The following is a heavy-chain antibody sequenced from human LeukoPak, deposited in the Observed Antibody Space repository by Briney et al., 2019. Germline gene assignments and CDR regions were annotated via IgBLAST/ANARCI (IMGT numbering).Heavy chain of an antibody. CDR3: AKGPTDSCWEKLHD. Sequence: GGSLRLSCAASGFTVTTLAMNWVRQAPGKGLEWVSVIGESDGRTYYADSVKGRFTISRDESKNTLYLQMNSLRAEDTAVYYCAKGPTDSCWEKLHDWGQGTLVTVSS. J-gene: IGHJ4*02. V-gene: IGHV3-23*01. D-gene: IGHD1-26*01. CDR1: GFTVTTLA. CDR2: IGESDGRT.